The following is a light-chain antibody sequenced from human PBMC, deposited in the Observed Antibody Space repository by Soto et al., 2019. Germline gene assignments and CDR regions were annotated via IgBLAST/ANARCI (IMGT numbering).Light chain of an antibody. Sequence: EIVMTQSPVTLSVSSGERATLSCRASQSVSNILAWYQQKPGQAPRLLIYGASTRATGVPARFSGSGSGTEFTLTISSLQSEDFAVYYCQQYNNWPLTFGGGTKVEIK. J-gene: IGKJ4*01. V-gene: IGKV3-15*01. CDR3: QQYNNWPLT. CDR1: QSVSNI. CDR2: GAS.